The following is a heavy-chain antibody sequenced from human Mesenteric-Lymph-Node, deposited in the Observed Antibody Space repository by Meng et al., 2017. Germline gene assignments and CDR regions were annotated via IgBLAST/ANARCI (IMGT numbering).Heavy chain of an antibody. CDR2: ISYDGSNK. V-gene: IGHV3-30*07. CDR3: ATEDRWSGSLNSDFGMNV. CDR1: ISTFSGSA. D-gene: IGHD3-3*01. J-gene: IGHJ6*02. Sequence: GSLEIPFASSISTFSGSAIHWVRSAPVSGLEWLAVISYDGSNKYYADSVKGRFTISRDNSKNTLYLQMNSLRAGDTAVYYCATEDRWSGSLNSDFGMNVWGQGTTVTVSS.